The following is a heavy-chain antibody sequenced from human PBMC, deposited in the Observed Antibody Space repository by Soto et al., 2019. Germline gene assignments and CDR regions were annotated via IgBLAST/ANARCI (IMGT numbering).Heavy chain of an antibody. CDR2: IWYDGGNK. J-gene: IGHJ4*02. CDR3: ARSYSSAWYLFDY. CDR1: GFTFGSHG. D-gene: IGHD6-19*01. Sequence: QVQLVESGGGVVQPGRSLRLSCAASGFTFGSHGMHWVRQAPGKGLEWVSLIWYDGGNKYYADSVRGRSTISRDNSKNTLYLQMNSLRAEDTAVYYCARSYSSAWYLFDYWGQGTLVTVSS. V-gene: IGHV3-33*01.